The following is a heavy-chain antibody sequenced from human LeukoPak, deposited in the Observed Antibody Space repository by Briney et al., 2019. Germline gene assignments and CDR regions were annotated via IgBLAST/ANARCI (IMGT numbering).Heavy chain of an antibody. V-gene: IGHV3-23*01. CDR2: VSGSGGST. Sequence: GGSLRLSCAASGFTFSTYAMSWVRQAPGKGPEWVSAVSGSGGSTYYADSVEGRFTISRDNSKSTLYLQMNSLRAEDTAVYYCARESYYGSGSLDYWGQGTLVTVSS. CDR3: ARESYYGSGSLDY. CDR1: GFTFSTYA. J-gene: IGHJ4*02. D-gene: IGHD3-10*01.